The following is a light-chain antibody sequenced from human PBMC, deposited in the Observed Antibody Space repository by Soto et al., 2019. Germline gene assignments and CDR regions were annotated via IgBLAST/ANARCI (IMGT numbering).Light chain of an antibody. CDR3: LLYHGGGQLGV. V-gene: IGLV7-43*01. J-gene: IGLJ3*02. CDR2: NTD. Sequence: QAVVTQEPSLTVSPGGTVTLTCASSTGAVTSGYYPHWFQQKPGQAPSSLIYNTDNKYSWTPARFSGSLLGDKAALTLSDVQPEGEAEYYCLLYHGGGQLGVFGGGTKLTVL. CDR1: TGAVTSGYY.